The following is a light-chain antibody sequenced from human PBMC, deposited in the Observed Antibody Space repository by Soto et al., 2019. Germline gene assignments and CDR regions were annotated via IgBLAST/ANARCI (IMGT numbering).Light chain of an antibody. CDR2: KAS. V-gene: IGKV1-5*03. CDR1: QSVTSW. Sequence: DIQMTQSPSTLSASVGDRVTITCRASQSVTSWLAWYQQKPGKAPNLLIYKASNLEYGVSSRFSGSGYWTEFTLTISSLQPDDFATYYCQQYRGYSWTFGQGTKVEIK. J-gene: IGKJ1*01. CDR3: QQYRGYSWT.